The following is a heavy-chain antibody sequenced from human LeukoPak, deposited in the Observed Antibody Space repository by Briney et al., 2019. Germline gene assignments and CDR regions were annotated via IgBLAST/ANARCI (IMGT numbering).Heavy chain of an antibody. Sequence: SETLSLTCTVSGGSISSSSYYWGWIRQPPGKGLEWIGSIYYSGSTYYNPSLKSRVTISVDTSKNQFSLKLSSVTAADTAVYYCARDGRVAPGAFDIWGQGTMVTVSS. CDR2: IYYSGST. J-gene: IGHJ3*02. V-gene: IGHV4-39*07. CDR1: GGSISSSSYY. CDR3: ARDGRVAPGAFDI.